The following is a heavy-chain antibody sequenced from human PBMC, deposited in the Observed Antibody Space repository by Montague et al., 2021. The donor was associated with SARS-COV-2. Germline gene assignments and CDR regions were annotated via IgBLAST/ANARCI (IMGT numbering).Heavy chain of an antibody. D-gene: IGHD3-9*01. J-gene: IGHJ3*02. CDR2: IYSGGST. Sequence: SLRLSCAASGFTVSSNYMSWVRQAPGKGLEWVSVIYSGGSTNYADSVKGRFTISRDTSKNTLYLQMNSLRAEDTAVYYCARDPNQYDILTGSYRGYDAFDIWGQGTMVTVSS. CDR1: GFTVSSNY. V-gene: IGHV3-66*01. CDR3: ARDPNQYDILTGSYRGYDAFDI.